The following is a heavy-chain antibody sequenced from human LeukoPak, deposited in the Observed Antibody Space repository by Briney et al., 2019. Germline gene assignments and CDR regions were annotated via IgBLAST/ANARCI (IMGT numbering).Heavy chain of an antibody. CDR3: ARDSPYYYDSSPNWFDP. CDR1: GGTFSSYA. D-gene: IGHD3-22*01. V-gene: IGHV1-69*05. Sequence: SVKVSCKASGGTFSSYAISWVRQAPGQGLEWMGRIIPIFGTANYAQKLQGRVTITTDESTSTAYMELSSLRSEDTAVYYCARDSPYYYDSSPNWFDPWGQGTLVTVSS. CDR2: IIPIFGTA. J-gene: IGHJ5*02.